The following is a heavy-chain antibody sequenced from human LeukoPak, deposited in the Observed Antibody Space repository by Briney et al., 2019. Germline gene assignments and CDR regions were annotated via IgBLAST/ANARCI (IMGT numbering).Heavy chain of an antibody. CDR1: GFSLTTSGVG. Sequence: SGPTLVNPTQTLTLTCTFSGFSLTTSGVGVGWIRQPPGKALEWLALIYWNDHKPYSPALRSRLTVTKDTSKNQLVLTMTNMDXVDTATYYCAHSYDTGGNYYSRFDNWGQGTLVTVSS. V-gene: IGHV2-5*01. CDR2: IYWNDHK. D-gene: IGHD3-22*01. J-gene: IGHJ4*02. CDR3: AHSYDTGGNYYSRFDN.